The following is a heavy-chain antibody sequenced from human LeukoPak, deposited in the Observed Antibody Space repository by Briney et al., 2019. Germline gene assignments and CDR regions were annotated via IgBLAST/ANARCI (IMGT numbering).Heavy chain of an antibody. V-gene: IGHV3-30-3*01. J-gene: IGHJ5*02. CDR2: ISYDGSNK. Sequence: PGGSLRLSCAASGFTFSSYAMHWVRQAPGKGLEWVAVISYDGSNKYYADSVKGRFTISRDNSKNTLYLQMNSLRAEDTAVYYCASLSLRIDPWGQGTLVTVSS. CDR1: GFTFSSYA. CDR3: ASLSLRIDP.